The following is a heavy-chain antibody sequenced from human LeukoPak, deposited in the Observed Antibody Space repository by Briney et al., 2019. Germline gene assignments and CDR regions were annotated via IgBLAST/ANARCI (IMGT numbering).Heavy chain of an antibody. V-gene: IGHV1-24*01. D-gene: IGHD3-22*01. J-gene: IGHJ4*02. CDR2: FDPEDGET. CDR3: ATVPYYYDSSASKPFDY. CDR1: GYTLTELS. Sequence: ASVKVSCKVSGYTLTELSMHWVRQAPGKGLEWMGGFDPEDGETIYAQKFQGRVTMTEDTSTDTAHMEPSSLRSEDTAVYYCATVPYYYDSSASKPFDYWGQGTLVTVSS.